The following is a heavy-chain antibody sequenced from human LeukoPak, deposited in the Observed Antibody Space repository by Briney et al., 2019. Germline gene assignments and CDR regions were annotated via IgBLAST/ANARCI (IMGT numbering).Heavy chain of an antibody. D-gene: IGHD5-24*01. J-gene: IGHJ3*02. CDR1: GGSFSGYY. CDR2: TNHSGST. Sequence: PSETLSLTCAVYGGSFSGYYWSWIRQPPGKGLEWIGETNHSGSTNYNPSLKSRVTISVDTSKNQFSLKLSSVTAADTAVYYCARDSGYNVNDHDVNAFDIWGQGTMVTISS. CDR3: ARDSGYNVNDHDVNAFDI. V-gene: IGHV4-34*01.